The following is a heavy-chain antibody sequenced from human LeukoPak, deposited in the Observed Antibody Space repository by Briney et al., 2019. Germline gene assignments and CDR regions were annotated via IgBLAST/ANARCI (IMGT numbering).Heavy chain of an antibody. CDR1: GGPVSGSY. CDR2: VYKTGSA. J-gene: IGHJ6*02. Sequence: SETLSLTCTVSGGPVSGSYWNWIRQSPGKGLEWIGYVYKTGSASYNPSLKTRVTISLDTSKNQFSLKLTSVTAADTAVYYCAKDKSGFYYTMDVWGQGTTVTVSS. V-gene: IGHV4-59*02. D-gene: IGHD6-25*01. CDR3: AKDKSGFYYTMDV.